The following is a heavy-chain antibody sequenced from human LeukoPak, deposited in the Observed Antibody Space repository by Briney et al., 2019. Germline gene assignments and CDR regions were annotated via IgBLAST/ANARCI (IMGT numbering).Heavy chain of an antibody. CDR2: MNPNSGNT. J-gene: IGHJ4*02. V-gene: IGHV1-8*03. Sequence: ASVKVSCKASGYTFTSYDINWVRQATGQGLEWMGWMNPNSGNTGYAQKFQGRVTITRNTSISTAYMELSSLRSEETAVYYCARALAYCGGDCYSYHYWGQGTLVTVSS. CDR1: GYTFTSYD. D-gene: IGHD2-21*02. CDR3: ARALAYCGGDCYSYHY.